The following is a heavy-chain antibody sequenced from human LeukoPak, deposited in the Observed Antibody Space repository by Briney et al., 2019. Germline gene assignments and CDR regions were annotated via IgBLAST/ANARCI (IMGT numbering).Heavy chain of an antibody. V-gene: IGHV1-46*01. CDR3: ALLMITFGGVIGKFDY. Sequence: ASVKVSCKASGYTSTSYYMHWVRQAPGQGLEWMGIINPSGGSTSYAQKFQGRVTMTRDTPTSTVYMELSSLRSEDTAVYYCALLMITFGGVIGKFDYWGQGTLVTVSS. D-gene: IGHD3-16*02. J-gene: IGHJ4*02. CDR1: GYTSTSYY. CDR2: INPSGGST.